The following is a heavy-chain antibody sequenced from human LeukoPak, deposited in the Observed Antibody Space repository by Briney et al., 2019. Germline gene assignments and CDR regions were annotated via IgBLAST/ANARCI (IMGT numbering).Heavy chain of an antibody. Sequence: GGSLRLSCAASGFTFSSYVMSWVRQAPGKGLEWVSLISGSGGTTYYADSVTGRFTISRDNSKNTLYLQMDSLRAGDTAVYYCARPSVARHYGRFGYWGQGTLVTVSS. V-gene: IGHV3-23*01. CDR1: GFTFSSYV. J-gene: IGHJ4*02. D-gene: IGHD6-19*01. CDR3: ARPSVARHYGRFGY. CDR2: ISGSGGTT.